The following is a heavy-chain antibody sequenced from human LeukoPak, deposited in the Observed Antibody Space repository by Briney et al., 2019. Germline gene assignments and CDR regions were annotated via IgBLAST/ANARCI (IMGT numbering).Heavy chain of an antibody. V-gene: IGHV4-30-2*01. CDR2: IYHSGST. CDR3: ARGLFYDFWSGYPPQHAFDI. Sequence: SETLSLTCTVSGGSISSGGYYWSWIRQPPGKGLEWIGYIYHSGSTYYNPSLKSRVTISVDRSKNQFSLKLSSVTAADTAVYYCARGLFYDFWSGYPPQHAFDIWGQGTMVTVSS. CDR1: GGSISSGGYY. J-gene: IGHJ3*02. D-gene: IGHD3-3*01.